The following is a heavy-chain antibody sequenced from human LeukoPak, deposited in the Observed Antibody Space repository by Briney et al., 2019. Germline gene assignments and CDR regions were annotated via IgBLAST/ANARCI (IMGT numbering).Heavy chain of an antibody. V-gene: IGHV4-59*01. CDR3: ARTYYYDSSGSYYEARHFDY. CDR2: ISYSGTT. J-gene: IGHJ4*02. Sequence: SETLSLTCTVSGGSISSYYWSWIRQPPGKGLEWIGYISYSGTTNYNPSLKSRVTMSVDTSKNQFSLKLRSVNAADTAVYYCARTYYYDSSGSYYEARHFDYWGQGTLVTVSS. CDR1: GGSISSYY. D-gene: IGHD3-22*01.